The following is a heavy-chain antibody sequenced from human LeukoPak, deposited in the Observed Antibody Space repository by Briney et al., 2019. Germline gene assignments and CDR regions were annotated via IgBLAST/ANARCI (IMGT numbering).Heavy chain of an antibody. D-gene: IGHD4/OR15-4a*01. V-gene: IGHV3-23*01. CDR2: ISGDGTAT. CDR3: ARRAGAYSHPYDY. CDR1: GFTFSNYG. J-gene: IGHJ4*02. Sequence: GGSLRLSCAASGFTFSNYGLSWVRQAPGKGLEWVSAISGDGTATYYADSVKGRFTISRDNSKNTLYLQMNSLRAEDTAVYYCARRAGAYSHPYDYWGQGTLVTVSS.